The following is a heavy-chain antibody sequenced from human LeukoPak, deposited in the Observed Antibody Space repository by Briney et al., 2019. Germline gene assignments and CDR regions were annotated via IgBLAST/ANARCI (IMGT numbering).Heavy chain of an antibody. CDR3: ARDVDAYNY. CDR1: GFTFSTYI. D-gene: IGHD5-24*01. J-gene: IGHJ4*02. Sequence: GGSLRLSCAASGFTFSTYIMNWVRQAPGKGLEWVSSISSSSSYMYYADSVKGRFTISRDNANNLVYLYMNSLRVEDTAVYYCARDVDAYNYWGQGTLVTVSS. V-gene: IGHV3-21*06. CDR2: ISSSSSYM.